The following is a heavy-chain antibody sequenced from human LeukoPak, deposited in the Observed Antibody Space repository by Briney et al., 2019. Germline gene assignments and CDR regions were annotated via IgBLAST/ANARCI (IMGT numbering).Heavy chain of an antibody. CDR2: TYSGDST. Sequence: PGGSLRLSCAASGFTVSSNYMSWVRQAPGKGLEWVSVTYSGDSTYYADSVKGRFTISRDNSNNTLYLQMNSLRAEDTALYYCAKDQSPTTTVTPFDYWGQGTLVTVSS. CDR1: GFTVSSNY. CDR3: AKDQSPTTTVTPFDY. V-gene: IGHV3-66*01. J-gene: IGHJ4*02. D-gene: IGHD4-17*01.